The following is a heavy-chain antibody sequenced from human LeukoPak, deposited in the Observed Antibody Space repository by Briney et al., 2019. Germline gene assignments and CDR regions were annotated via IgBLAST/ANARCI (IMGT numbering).Heavy chain of an antibody. V-gene: IGHV3-7*03. CDR3: ARGKYSYGFYFDY. Sequence: GGSLRLSCAASGFTFSSYCMSWVRQAPGEGLEWVANIKQDGSEKYYVDSVKGRFTISRDNAKNSLYLQMNSLRAEDTAVYYCARGKYSYGFYFDYWGQGTLVTVSS. D-gene: IGHD5-18*01. J-gene: IGHJ4*02. CDR1: GFTFSSYC. CDR2: IKQDGSEK.